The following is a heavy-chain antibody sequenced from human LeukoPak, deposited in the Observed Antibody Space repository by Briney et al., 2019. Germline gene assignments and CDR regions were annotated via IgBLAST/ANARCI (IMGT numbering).Heavy chain of an antibody. D-gene: IGHD6-13*01. CDR1: GYTFTDHY. V-gene: IGHV1-18*01. CDR2: INAYNGNT. Sequence: ASVKVSCKASGYTFTDHYIHWVRQAPGQGLEWMGWINAYNGNTDYAQRVQGRVTMTTDTSTSTAYMELRSLRSDDTAVYYCARDRHIAAAVYYYYMDVWGKGTPVTVSS. J-gene: IGHJ6*03. CDR3: ARDRHIAAAVYYYYMDV.